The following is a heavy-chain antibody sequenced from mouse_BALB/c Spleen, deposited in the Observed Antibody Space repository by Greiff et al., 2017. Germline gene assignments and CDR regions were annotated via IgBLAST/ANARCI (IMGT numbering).Heavy chain of an antibody. J-gene: IGHJ2*01. V-gene: IGHV5-6*01. Sequence: EVQLVESGGDLVKPGGSLKLSCAASGFTFSSYGMSWVRQTPDKRLEWVATISSGGSYTYYPDSVKGRFTISRDNAKNTLYLQMSSLKSEDTAMYYCARQGNGYYLYYFDYWGQGTTLTVSS. D-gene: IGHD2-3*01. CDR1: GFTFSSYG. CDR2: ISSGGSYT. CDR3: ARQGNGYYLYYFDY.